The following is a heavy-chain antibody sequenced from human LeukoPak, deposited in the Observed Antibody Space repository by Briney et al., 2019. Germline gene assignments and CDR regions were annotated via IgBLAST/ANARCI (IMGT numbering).Heavy chain of an antibody. Sequence: ASVKVSCKASGYTFTSYGISWVRQAPGQGLEWMGWISAYNGNTNYAQNLQGRVTMTTDTSTSTAYMELRSLRSDDTAVYYCARVRITMVRGARLNWFDPWGQGTLVTVSS. CDR3: ARVRITMVRGARLNWFDP. CDR1: GYTFTSYG. J-gene: IGHJ5*02. V-gene: IGHV1-18*01. CDR2: ISAYNGNT. D-gene: IGHD3-10*01.